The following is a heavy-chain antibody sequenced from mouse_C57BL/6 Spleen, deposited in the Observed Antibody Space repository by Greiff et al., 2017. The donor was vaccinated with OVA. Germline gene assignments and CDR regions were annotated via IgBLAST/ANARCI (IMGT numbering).Heavy chain of an antibody. V-gene: IGHV1-47*01. Sequence: QVQLKESGAELVKPGASVKMSCKASGYTFTTYPIEWMKQNHGKSLEWIGNFHPYNDDPKYNEKFKGKATLTVEKYYSSVYLEISLFTSDDTAVYYCARGYNYVAWFAYWGQGTLVTVSA. CDR3: ARGYNYVAWFAY. J-gene: IGHJ3*01. CDR2: FHPYNDDP. D-gene: IGHD2-12*01. CDR1: GYTFTTYP.